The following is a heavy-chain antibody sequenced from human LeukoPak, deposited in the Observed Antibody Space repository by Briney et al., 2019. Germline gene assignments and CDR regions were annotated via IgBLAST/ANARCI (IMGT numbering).Heavy chain of an antibody. J-gene: IGHJ4*02. D-gene: IGHD5-18*01. CDR1: GFTFDDYA. V-gene: IGHV3-43*02. Sequence: GGSLRLSCAASGFTFDDYAMHWVRQAPGKGLEWVSLISGDGGSTYYADSVKGRSTISRDNSKNSLYLQMNSLRTEDTALHYCAKDRGYSYGRGLYYFDYWGQGTLVTVSS. CDR3: AKDRGYSYGRGLYYFDY. CDR2: ISGDGGST.